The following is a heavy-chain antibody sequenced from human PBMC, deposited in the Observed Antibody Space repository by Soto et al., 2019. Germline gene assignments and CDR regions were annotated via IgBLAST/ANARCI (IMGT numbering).Heavy chain of an antibody. Sequence: QVQLVESGGGVVQPGRSLRLSCAASGFTFSSYAMHWVRQAPGKGLEWVAVISYDGSNKYYADSVKGRFTISRDNSKNTLYLQMNSLRAEDTAVYYCASELSDYGSSWFDPWGQGTLVTVSS. V-gene: IGHV3-30-3*01. CDR3: ASELSDYGSSWFDP. J-gene: IGHJ5*02. D-gene: IGHD4-17*01. CDR1: GFTFSSYA. CDR2: ISYDGSNK.